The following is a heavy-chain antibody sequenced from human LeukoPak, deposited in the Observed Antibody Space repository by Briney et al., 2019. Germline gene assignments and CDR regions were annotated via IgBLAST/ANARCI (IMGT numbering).Heavy chain of an antibody. V-gene: IGHV1-2*02. CDR1: GYTFTGYY. J-gene: IGHJ6*03. CDR3: ARGSLGYSSSWYSAYYYYMDV. D-gene: IGHD6-13*01. Sequence: ASVKVSCKASGYTFTGYYMHWVRQASGQGLEWMGWINPNSGGTNYAQKFQGRVTMTRDTSISTAYMELSRLRSDDTAVYYCARGSLGYSSSWYSAYYYYMDVWGKGTTVTVSS. CDR2: INPNSGGT.